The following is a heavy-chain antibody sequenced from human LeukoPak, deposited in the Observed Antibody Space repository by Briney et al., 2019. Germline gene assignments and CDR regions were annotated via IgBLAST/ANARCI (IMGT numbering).Heavy chain of an antibody. CDR2: IKRDGSEE. J-gene: IGHJ3*02. Sequence: GGSLRLSCVASKFTFSSYWMSWVRQALGKGLEWVANIKRDGSEEYYVDSVKGRFTISRDSAKNSLYLQMNSLRAEDTAVYYCARDPYSNFFGAFDIWGQGTMVTVSS. D-gene: IGHD6-13*01. V-gene: IGHV3-7*04. CDR3: ARDPYSNFFGAFDI. CDR1: KFTFSSYW.